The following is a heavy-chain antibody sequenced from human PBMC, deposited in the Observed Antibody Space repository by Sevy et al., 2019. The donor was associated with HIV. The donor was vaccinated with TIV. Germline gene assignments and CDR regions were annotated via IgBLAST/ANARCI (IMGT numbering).Heavy chain of an antibody. Sequence: GGSLRLSCAASGFIFSAYSMNWVRQAPGKGLEWVSSISSSSSYIYYADSVKGRFTISRDNAKNSLYLQMNSLRAEDTAVYYCAGWYSSSWGYFYYYGLDVWGQGTTVTVSS. CDR1: GFIFSAYS. V-gene: IGHV3-21*01. CDR3: AGWYSSSWGYFYYYGLDV. J-gene: IGHJ6*02. D-gene: IGHD6-13*01. CDR2: ISSSSSYI.